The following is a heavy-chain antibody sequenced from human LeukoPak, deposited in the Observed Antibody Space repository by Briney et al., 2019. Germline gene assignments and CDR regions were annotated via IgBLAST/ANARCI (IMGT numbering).Heavy chain of an antibody. J-gene: IGHJ5*02. CDR2: IIPIFGTA. V-gene: IGHV1-69*13. CDR3: ARCGTGTTWFTDWFDP. CDR1: GGTFSSYA. D-gene: IGHD1-1*01. Sequence: ASVKVSCKASGGTFSSYAISWVRQAPGQGLEWMGGIIPIFGTANYAQKFQGRVTITADESTSTAYMELSSLRSEDTAVYYCARCGTGTTWFTDWFDPWGQGTLVTVSS.